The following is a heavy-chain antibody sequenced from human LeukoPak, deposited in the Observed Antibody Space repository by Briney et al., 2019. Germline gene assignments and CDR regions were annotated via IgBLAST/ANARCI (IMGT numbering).Heavy chain of an antibody. Sequence: SETLSLTCTVSGGSISSSSYYWGWIRQPPGKGLEWIGSIYYSGSTYYNPSLKSRVPISVDTSKNQFSLKLSSVTAADTAVYYCARMGSGWPGGWFDPWGQGTLVTVSS. J-gene: IGHJ5*02. CDR1: GGSISSSSYY. CDR2: IYYSGST. D-gene: IGHD6-19*01. V-gene: IGHV4-39*01. CDR3: ARMGSGWPGGWFDP.